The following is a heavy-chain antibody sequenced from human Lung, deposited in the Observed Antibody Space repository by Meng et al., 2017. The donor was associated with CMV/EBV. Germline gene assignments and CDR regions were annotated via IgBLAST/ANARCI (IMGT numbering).Heavy chain of an antibody. V-gene: IGHV1-18*01. Sequence: SVKVSCXASGYSFRTFGISWVRKAPGQGLEWMGWISAYNGNTTYTQKLQGRVTMTRDTSTRTVYMELRSLRSDDTAVDYCARDRVHRGVNCLDVWGQGTTVTVSS. CDR1: GYSFRTFG. J-gene: IGHJ6*02. CDR2: ISAYNGNT. D-gene: IGHD3-10*01. CDR3: ARDRVHRGVNCLDV.